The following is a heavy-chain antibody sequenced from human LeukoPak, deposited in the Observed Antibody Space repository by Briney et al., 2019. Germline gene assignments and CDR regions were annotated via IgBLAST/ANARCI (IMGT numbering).Heavy chain of an antibody. CDR1: GFTFSSYW. Sequence: GGSLRLSCIASGFTFSSYWMSWVRQAPGKGLEWVANIKQDGSEEYYVDSVKGRFTISRDNSKNTLYLQMNSLRAEDTAVYYCARERDYGDYTHFDYWGQGTLVTVSS. CDR3: ARERDYGDYTHFDY. V-gene: IGHV3-7*01. CDR2: IKQDGSEE. J-gene: IGHJ4*02. D-gene: IGHD4-17*01.